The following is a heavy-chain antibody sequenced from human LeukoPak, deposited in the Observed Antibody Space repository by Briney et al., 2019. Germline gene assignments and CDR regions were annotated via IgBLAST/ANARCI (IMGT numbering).Heavy chain of an antibody. Sequence: ASVKVSCKASGGTFSSYAISWVRQAPGQGLEWMGGIIPIFGTANYAQKFQGRVTITADESTSTAYMELSSLRSEDTAVYYCARVSPSSGWNYGMDVWGQGTTVTVSS. J-gene: IGHJ6*02. V-gene: IGHV1-69*13. CDR3: ARVSPSSGWNYGMDV. CDR1: GGTFSSYA. D-gene: IGHD6-19*01. CDR2: IIPIFGTA.